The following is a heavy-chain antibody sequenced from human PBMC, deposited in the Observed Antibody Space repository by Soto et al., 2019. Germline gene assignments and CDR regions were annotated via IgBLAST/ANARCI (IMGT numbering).Heavy chain of an antibody. CDR3: ARGVDAGVDV. CDR2: MSPNSGAT. J-gene: IGHJ6*02. CDR1: GYTFTTYD. Sequence: QVQLVQSGAEVTKPGASVKVSCKASGYTFTTYDINWVRQATGQGLEWLGLMSPNSGATGYAQKFQGRVTMTRDTSISPAYMELSNLRSEDTAMYFCARGVDAGVDVWCQWTTVTVSS. V-gene: IGHV1-8*01. D-gene: IGHD1-1*01.